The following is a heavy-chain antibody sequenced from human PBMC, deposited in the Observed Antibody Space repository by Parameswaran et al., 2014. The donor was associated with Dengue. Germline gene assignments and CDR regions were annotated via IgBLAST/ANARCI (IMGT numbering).Heavy chain of an antibody. J-gene: IGHJ6*02. CDR3: AARGNRYYYYGMDV. CDR2: IYYSGST. Sequence: RWIRQPPGKGLEWIGYIYYSGSTNYNPSLKSRVTISVDTSKNQFSLKLSSVTAADTAVYYCAARGNRYYYYGMDVWGQGTTVTVSS. V-gene: IGHV4-59*08.